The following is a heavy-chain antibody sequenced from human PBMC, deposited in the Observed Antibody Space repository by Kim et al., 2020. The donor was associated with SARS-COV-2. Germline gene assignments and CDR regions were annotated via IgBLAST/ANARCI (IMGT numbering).Heavy chain of an antibody. D-gene: IGHD2-15*01. CDR2: ISSSSSYI. V-gene: IGHV3-21*04. CDR3: ARVPRCRGSADAVDI. J-gene: IGHJ3*02. CDR1: GFTFSSYT. Sequence: GGSLRLSCAASGFTFSSYTMNWVRQAPGKGLEWVSAISSSSSYIYYADSVKGRFTISRDNAKNSLYLQMNSLRAEDTAVYYCARVPRCRGSADAVDIWGQGTMGTASS.